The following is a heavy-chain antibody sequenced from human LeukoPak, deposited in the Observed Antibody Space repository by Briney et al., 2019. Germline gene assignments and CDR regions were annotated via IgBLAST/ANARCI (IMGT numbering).Heavy chain of an antibody. CDR2: IYHSGST. Sequence: SETLSLTCTVSGGSISSYYWSWIRQPPGKGLEWIGEIYHSGSTNYNPSLKSRVTISVDKSKNQFSLKLSSVTAADTAVYYCARGATVTTSEFYDYWGQGTLVTVSS. J-gene: IGHJ4*02. D-gene: IGHD4-17*01. V-gene: IGHV4-59*12. CDR3: ARGATVTTSEFYDY. CDR1: GGSISSYY.